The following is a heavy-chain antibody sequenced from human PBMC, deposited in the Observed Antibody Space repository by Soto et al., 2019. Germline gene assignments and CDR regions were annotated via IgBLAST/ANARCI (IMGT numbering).Heavy chain of an antibody. D-gene: IGHD6-13*01. CDR2: ISYDGSHQ. CDR1: GFTFSSYG. V-gene: IGHV3-30*18. CDR3: AKDANIAEAGHFDY. J-gene: IGHJ4*02. Sequence: QVQLVESGGGVVQPGRSLRLSCAASGFTFSSYGMHWVRQAPGKGLEWVTVISYDGSHQYYGDSVKGRFTISRDNSKNTLHLQMNSLRPEDTAVYYCAKDANIAEAGHFDYWGQGTLVTVSS.